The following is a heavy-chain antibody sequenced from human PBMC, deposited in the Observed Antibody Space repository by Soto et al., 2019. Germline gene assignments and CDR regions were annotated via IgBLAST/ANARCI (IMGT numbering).Heavy chain of an antibody. D-gene: IGHD2-21*02. J-gene: IGHJ6*02. V-gene: IGHV3-33*01. CDR3: ARDRDIVVVTAIRYGMDV. CDR2: IWYDGSNK. CDR1: GFTFSSYG. Sequence: PGGSLRLSCAASGFTFSSYGMHWVRQAPGKGLEWVAVIWYDGSNKYYADSVKGRFTISRDNSKNTLYLQMNSLRAEDTAVYYCARDRDIVVVTAIRYGMDVWGQGTTVTVSS.